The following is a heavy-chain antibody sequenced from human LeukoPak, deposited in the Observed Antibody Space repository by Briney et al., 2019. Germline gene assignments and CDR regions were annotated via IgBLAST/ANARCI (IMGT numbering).Heavy chain of an antibody. CDR2: ISGSGGST. CDR1: GFTFSSYA. Sequence: GGSLRLSCAASGFTFSSYAMSWVRQAPGKGLEWVSAISGSGGSTYYADSVKGRFTFSRDNSKNTLYPQMNSLRAEDTAVYYCAKDYDYGGFAYWGQGTLVTVSS. V-gene: IGHV3-23*01. J-gene: IGHJ4*02. D-gene: IGHD4-17*01. CDR3: AKDYDYGGFAY.